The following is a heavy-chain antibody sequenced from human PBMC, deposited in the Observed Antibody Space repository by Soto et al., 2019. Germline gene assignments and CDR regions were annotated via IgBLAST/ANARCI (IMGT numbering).Heavy chain of an antibody. CDR3: ASVVVTAIPGWFDP. Sequence: PSETLSLTCTVSGGSISSGGYYWSWIRQHPGKGLEWIGYIYYSGSTYYDPSLKSRVTISVDTSKNQFSLKLSSVTAADTAVYYCASVVVTAIPGWFDPWGPGTLVTVSS. V-gene: IGHV4-31*03. D-gene: IGHD2-21*02. CDR1: GGSISSGGYY. J-gene: IGHJ5*02. CDR2: IYYSGST.